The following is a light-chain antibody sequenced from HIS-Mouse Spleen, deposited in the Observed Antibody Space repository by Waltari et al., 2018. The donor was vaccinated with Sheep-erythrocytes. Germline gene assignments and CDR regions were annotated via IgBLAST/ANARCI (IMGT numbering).Light chain of an antibody. CDR1: IGNNY. Sequence: IGNNYVSWYQQLPGTAPKLLIYDNNKRPSGIPDRFSGSKSGTSATLGITGLQTGDEADYYCGTWDSSLSALFVFGTGTKVTVL. J-gene: IGLJ1*01. CDR3: GTWDSSLSALFV. CDR2: DNN. V-gene: IGLV1-51*01.